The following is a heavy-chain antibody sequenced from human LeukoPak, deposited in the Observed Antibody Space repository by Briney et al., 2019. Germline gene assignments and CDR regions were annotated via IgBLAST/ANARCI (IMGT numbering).Heavy chain of an antibody. CDR1: GYSFTSYW. J-gene: IGHJ5*02. D-gene: IGHD6-19*01. V-gene: IGHV5-51*01. CDR2: IYPGDSDT. Sequence: GESLKISCKGSGYSFTSYWSGWVRQMPGKGLEWMGIIYPGDSDTRYSPSFQGQITISADKSISTAYLQWSSLKASDTAMYYCARHVAVAGTVAWFDPWGQGTMVTVSS. CDR3: ARHVAVAGTVAWFDP.